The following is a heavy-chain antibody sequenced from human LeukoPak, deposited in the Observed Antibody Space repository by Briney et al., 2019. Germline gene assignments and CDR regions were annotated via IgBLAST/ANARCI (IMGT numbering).Heavy chain of an antibody. J-gene: IGHJ4*02. Sequence: SLNVSSKASGGTFSTDAISWVRQSPGQRLECMGGIIPIFGTANYAQKFQGRVTITTDESTSTAYMELSSLRSEDTAVYYCASSSNWNYIMAYWGQGTLVTVSS. CDR3: ASSSNWNYIMAY. CDR1: GGTFSTDA. CDR2: IIPIFGTA. D-gene: IGHD1-7*01. V-gene: IGHV1-69*05.